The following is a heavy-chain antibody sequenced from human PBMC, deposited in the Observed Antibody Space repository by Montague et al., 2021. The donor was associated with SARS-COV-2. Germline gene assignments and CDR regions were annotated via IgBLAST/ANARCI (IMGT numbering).Heavy chain of an antibody. V-gene: IGHV4-59*01. CDR2: IYYSGGANYYPSRGT. CDR1: GGSIGAYY. CDR3: ARGSGYSGYALAY. J-gene: IGHJ4*02. D-gene: IGHD5-12*01. Sequence: SETLSLTCTASGGSIGAYYWSWIRQSPGKGLEYIGYIYYSGGANYYPSRGTNYNPSFESRVAISLDTSKNQFSLNLSSVTTADTAVYYCARGSGYSGYALAYWGQGTLVTVSS.